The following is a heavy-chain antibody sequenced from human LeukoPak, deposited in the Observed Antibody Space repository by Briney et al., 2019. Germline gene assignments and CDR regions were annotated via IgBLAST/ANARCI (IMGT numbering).Heavy chain of an antibody. CDR3: ARDRPSGLDIVVVPPTPDAFDI. V-gene: IGHV4-39*07. CDR1: GGSISSSSYY. D-gene: IGHD2-2*03. CDR2: IYYSGST. J-gene: IGHJ3*02. Sequence: PSETLSLTCTVSGGSISSSSYYWGWIRQPPGKGLEWIGSIYYSGSTYYNPSLKSRVTISVDTSKNQFSLKLSSVTAADTAVYYCARDRPSGLDIVVVPPTPDAFDIWGQGTMVTVSS.